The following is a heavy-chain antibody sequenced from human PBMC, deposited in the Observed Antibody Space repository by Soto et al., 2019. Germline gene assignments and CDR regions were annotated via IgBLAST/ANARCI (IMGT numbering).Heavy chain of an antibody. V-gene: IGHV3-23*01. CDR2: ISGSVDTT. CDR3: AKSPSRVPYGMAV. Sequence: GGSLRLSCTASGLTFSLFAMTWVRQAPGKGLEWVSSISGSVDTTFYADSVKGRFTISRDNSKKTVYLQMNSLRVDDTAVHYCAKSPSRVPYGMAVWGQGTTVTVSS. J-gene: IGHJ6*02. D-gene: IGHD2-2*01. CDR1: GLTFSLFA.